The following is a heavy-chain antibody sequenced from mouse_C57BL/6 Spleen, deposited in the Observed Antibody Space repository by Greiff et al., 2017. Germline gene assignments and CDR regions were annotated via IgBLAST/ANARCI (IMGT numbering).Heavy chain of an antibody. V-gene: IGHV5-17*01. CDR1: GFTFSDYG. CDR2: ISSGSSTI. Sequence: EVHLVESGGGLVKPGGSLKLSCAASGFTFSDYGMHWVRQAPEKGLEWVAYISSGSSTIYYADTVKGRFTISRDNAKNTLFLQMTSLRSEDTAMYYCALRRNWYFDVWGTGTTVTVSS. D-gene: IGHD2-12*01. J-gene: IGHJ1*03. CDR3: ALRRNWYFDV.